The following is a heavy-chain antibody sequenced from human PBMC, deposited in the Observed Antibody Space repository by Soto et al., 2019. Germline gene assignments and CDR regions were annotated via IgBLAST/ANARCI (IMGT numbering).Heavy chain of an antibody. D-gene: IGHD2-15*01. V-gene: IGHV3-23*01. CDR1: GFTFSSYA. CDR2: ISGSGGST. J-gene: IGHJ3*02. Sequence: GGSLRLSCAASGFTFSSYAMSWVRQAPGKGLEWVSAISGSGGSTYYADSVKGRFTISRDNSKNTLYLQMNSLRAEDTAVYYCAKKPQIVVVVIGAFDIWGQGTMVTASS. CDR3: AKKPQIVVVVIGAFDI.